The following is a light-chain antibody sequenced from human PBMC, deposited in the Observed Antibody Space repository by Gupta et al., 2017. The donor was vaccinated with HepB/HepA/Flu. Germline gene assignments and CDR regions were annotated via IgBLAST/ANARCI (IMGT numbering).Light chain of an antibody. V-gene: IGLV2-14*03. CDR1: RSDVGGYNY. J-gene: IGLJ2*01. CDR2: DVS. CDR3: SSYTSSSTRGVV. Sequence: QSALTQPASVSGSPGQSIPISCTGTRSDVGGYNYVSWYQQHPGKAPKLMIYDVSNRPSGVANRFSGSKSGNTASLTISGLQAEDEADYYCSSYTSSSTRGVVFGGGTKLTVL.